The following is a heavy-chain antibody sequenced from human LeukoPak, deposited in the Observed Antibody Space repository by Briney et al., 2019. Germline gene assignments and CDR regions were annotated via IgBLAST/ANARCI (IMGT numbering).Heavy chain of an antibody. CDR1: GFTFSVHY. CDR3: ARGGSGSYYSEYYFDY. Sequence: GGSLRLSCAASGFTFSVHYMSWVRQAPGKRLEWVSYISSGGTSIYYADSMKGRFTISRDNAKNSLYLQVNNLRAEDTAMYYCARGGSGSYYSEYYFDYWGQGTLVTVSS. J-gene: IGHJ4*02. D-gene: IGHD3-10*01. V-gene: IGHV3-11*01. CDR2: ISSGGTSI.